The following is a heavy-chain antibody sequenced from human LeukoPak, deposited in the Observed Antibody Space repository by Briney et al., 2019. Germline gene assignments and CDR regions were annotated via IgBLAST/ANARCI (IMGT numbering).Heavy chain of an antibody. Sequence: PSETLSLTCAFHGGSFSDYFFVWIRQSPGKGLEWIGEINHSGYTNYKPSLRSRVTISLDSSKSQISLRLSSVTAADTAVYYCTRCLSGDHKPPYDYWGQGTLVTVSS. D-gene: IGHD3-10*02. V-gene: IGHV4-34*01. CDR3: TRCLSGDHKPPYDY. CDR2: INHSGYT. CDR1: GGSFSDYF. J-gene: IGHJ4*02.